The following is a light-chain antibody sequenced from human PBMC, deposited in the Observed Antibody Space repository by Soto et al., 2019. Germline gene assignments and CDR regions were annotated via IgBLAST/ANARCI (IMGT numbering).Light chain of an antibody. CDR3: SSYTIRSTLV. Sequence: QSALTQPASVSGSPGQSITISCTGTGSDVGGYNYVSWYQQHPGRAPKLIIYEVTNRPSGVSNRFSGSKSGNTASLTISGLQAEDEADYYCSSYTIRSTLVFGTETKLTVL. CDR1: GSDVGGYNY. CDR2: EVT. J-gene: IGLJ1*01. V-gene: IGLV2-14*01.